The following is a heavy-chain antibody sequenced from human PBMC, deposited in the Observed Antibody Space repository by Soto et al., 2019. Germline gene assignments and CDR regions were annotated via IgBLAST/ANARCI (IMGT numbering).Heavy chain of an antibody. CDR2: LTGNGGTT. D-gene: IGHD2-2*01. CDR3: ARGGQYQQPYQFDF. V-gene: IGHV3-23*01. Sequence: EVKLWESGGGLVLPGGSLRLSCEASGFTFSNFGMSWVRLAPGKGLEWVSGLTGNGGTTYYADSVKGRFTISRDNSKNTLSLQMNSLRVDDTAVYYCARGGQYQQPYQFDFWGQGTLVTVSS. J-gene: IGHJ4*02. CDR1: GFTFSNFG.